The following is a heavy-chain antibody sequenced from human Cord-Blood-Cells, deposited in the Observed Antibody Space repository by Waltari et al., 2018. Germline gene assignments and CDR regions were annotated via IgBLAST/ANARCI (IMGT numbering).Heavy chain of an antibody. CDR1: GGSISSGGYS. J-gene: IGHJ1*01. CDR3: ARDGSSSEYFQH. V-gene: IGHV4-30-2*01. D-gene: IGHD6-6*01. CDR2: IYHSGST. Sequence: QLQLRESGSGLVKPSQTLSLTCAVSGGSISSGGYSWSWIRQPPGKGLEWIGYIYHSGSTYYNPSRKSRVTISVDRSKNQFSLKLSSVTAADTAVYYCARDGSSSEYFQHWGQGTLVTVSS.